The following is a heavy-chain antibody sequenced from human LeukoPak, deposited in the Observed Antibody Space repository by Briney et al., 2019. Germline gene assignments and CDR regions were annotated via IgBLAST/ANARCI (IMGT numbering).Heavy chain of an antibody. Sequence: ASVKVSCKASGYTFTSYAMHWVRQAPGQRLEWMGWINAGNGNTKYSQKFQGRVTITRDTSASTAYMELSSLRSEDTAVYYCARDGCSGGSCYHNWFDPWGLGTLVTVSS. V-gene: IGHV1-3*01. CDR3: ARDGCSGGSCYHNWFDP. J-gene: IGHJ5*02. CDR2: INAGNGNT. CDR1: GYTFTSYA. D-gene: IGHD2-15*01.